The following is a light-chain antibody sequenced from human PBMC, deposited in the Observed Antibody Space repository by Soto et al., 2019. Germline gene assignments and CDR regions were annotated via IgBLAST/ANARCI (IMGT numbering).Light chain of an antibody. CDR2: DAS. V-gene: IGKV3-11*01. CDR1: QSVGTY. J-gene: IGKJ5*01. CDR3: QHRAVWPVT. Sequence: HSPATLSLSPGERATLSCRASQSVGTYLAWYQQKPGQAPRLFIYDASKRATDIPARFSGSGSGTDFTLTISGLEPEDFAVYYCQHRAVWPVTFGQGTRLEIK.